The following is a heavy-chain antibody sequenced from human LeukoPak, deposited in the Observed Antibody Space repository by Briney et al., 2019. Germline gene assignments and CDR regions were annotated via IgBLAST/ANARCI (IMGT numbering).Heavy chain of an antibody. CDR2: TSGSGDRT. CDR1: GLTISSFA. Sequence: GGSLRISCAASGLTISSFAMSWVRQAPGKGLEWVSVTSGSGDRTYYADSVKGRFTVSSDNSKNTLYLQMDSLRADDTALYYCATPVSPRAIYHSGGWYYFDYWGQGVLVTVSS. J-gene: IGHJ4*02. D-gene: IGHD6-13*01. CDR3: ATPVSPRAIYHSGGWYYFDY. V-gene: IGHV3-23*01.